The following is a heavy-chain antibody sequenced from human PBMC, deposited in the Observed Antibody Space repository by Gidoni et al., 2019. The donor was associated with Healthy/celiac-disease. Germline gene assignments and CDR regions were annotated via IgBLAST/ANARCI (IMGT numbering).Heavy chain of an antibody. D-gene: IGHD5-18*01. CDR3: ARHDRGIQLWLIDY. CDR1: GGSISSSSYY. Sequence: QLQLQESGPGLVKPSETLSLTCTVSGGSISSSSYYWGWIRQPPGKGLEWIGSIYYSGSTYYNPSLKSRVTISVDTSKNQFSLKLSSVTAADTAVYYCARHDRGIQLWLIDYWGQGTLVTVSS. V-gene: IGHV4-39*01. J-gene: IGHJ4*02. CDR2: IYYSGST.